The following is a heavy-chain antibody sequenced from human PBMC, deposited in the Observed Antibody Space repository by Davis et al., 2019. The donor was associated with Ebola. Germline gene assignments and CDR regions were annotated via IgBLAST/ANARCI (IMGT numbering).Heavy chain of an antibody. CDR1: GFTFSNYW. J-gene: IGHJ3*01. V-gene: IGHV3-7*03. D-gene: IGHD3-10*01. CDR2: IKEDGSVK. Sequence: PGGSLRLSCAVSGFTFSNYWMSWARQAPGKGLEWVAHIKEDGSVKSYVDSVKGRFTISRDNARNSLYLQINSLSAEDTAVYYCARNKLGVIGFDVWGQGTMVTVSS. CDR3: ARNKLGVIGFDV.